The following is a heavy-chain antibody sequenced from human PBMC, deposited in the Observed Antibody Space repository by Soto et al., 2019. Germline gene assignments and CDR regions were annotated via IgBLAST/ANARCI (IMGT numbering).Heavy chain of an antibody. J-gene: IGHJ4*02. CDR1: GFTFSSYA. D-gene: IGHD3-10*01. V-gene: IGHV3-23*01. CDR3: AKDLERTNVWLGELSN. CDR2: ISGSGGST. Sequence: HPGGSLRLSCAASGFTFSSYAMSWVRQAPGKGLEWVSAISGSGGSTYYADSVKGRFTISRDNSKNTLYLQMNSLRAEDTAVYYCAKDLERTNVWLGELSNWGQGTLVTGSS.